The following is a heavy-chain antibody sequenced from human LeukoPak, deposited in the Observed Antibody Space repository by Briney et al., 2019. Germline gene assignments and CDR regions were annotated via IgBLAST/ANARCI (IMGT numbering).Heavy chain of an antibody. Sequence: ASVKVSCKASGYTFTSYGISWVRQAPGRGLEWMGWISAYNGNTNYAQKLQGRVTMTTDTSTSTAYMELRSLRSDDTAVYYCARYYDYLFWTDPWGQGTLVTVSS. CDR3: ARYYDYLFWTDP. CDR1: GYTFTSYG. CDR2: ISAYNGNT. V-gene: IGHV1-18*01. J-gene: IGHJ5*02. D-gene: IGHD3-16*01.